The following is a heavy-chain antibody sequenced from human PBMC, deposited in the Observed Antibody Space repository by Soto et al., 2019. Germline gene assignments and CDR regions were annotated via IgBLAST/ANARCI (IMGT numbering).Heavy chain of an antibody. V-gene: IGHV4-39*01. D-gene: IGHD2-21*01. CDR2: IYYSGST. CDR3: ARQIGGEVFDY. CDR1: GGSISSSSYY. J-gene: IGHJ4*02. Sequence: SETLSLTCTVSGGSISSSSYYWGWIRQPPGKGLECIGSIYYSGSTYYNPSLKSRVTISVDTSKNQFSLKLSSVTAADTAVYYCARQIGGEVFDYWGQGTLFTVSS.